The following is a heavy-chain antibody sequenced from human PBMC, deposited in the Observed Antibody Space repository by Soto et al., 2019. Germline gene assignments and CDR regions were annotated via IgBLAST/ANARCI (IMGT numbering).Heavy chain of an antibody. CDR2: ISGSGSST. Sequence: PGGSMRLSCAASEFIFSSYVMSWVRQAPGKGLEWVSAISGSGSSTYYADSVKGRFTISRDNSKNTLYLQMNSLKTEDTAVYYCSRASWNYYYYGMDIWGQGTTVTV. D-gene: IGHD1-1*01. V-gene: IGHV3-23*01. J-gene: IGHJ6*02. CDR3: SRASWNYYYYGMDI. CDR1: EFIFSSYV.